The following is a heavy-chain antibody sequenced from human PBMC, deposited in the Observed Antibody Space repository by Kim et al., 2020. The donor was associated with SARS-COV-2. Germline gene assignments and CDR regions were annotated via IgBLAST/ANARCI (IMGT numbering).Heavy chain of an antibody. Sequence: ASVKVSCKASGYTFTGYYMHWVRQAPGQGLEWMGRINPNSGGTNYAQKFQGRVTMTRDTSISTAYMELSRLRSDDTAVYYCASLNPVVAAHYGMDVWGQGTTVTVSS. CDR1: GYTFTGYY. J-gene: IGHJ6*02. CDR3: ASLNPVVAAHYGMDV. CDR2: INPNSGGT. D-gene: IGHD2-15*01. V-gene: IGHV1-2*06.